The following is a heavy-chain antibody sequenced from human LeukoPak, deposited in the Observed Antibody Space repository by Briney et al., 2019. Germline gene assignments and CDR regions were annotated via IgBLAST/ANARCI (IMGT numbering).Heavy chain of an antibody. CDR3: ARDRRRGWNDDAFDI. V-gene: IGHV3-21*01. CDR2: ISSSSSYI. J-gene: IGHJ3*02. CDR1: GFTFSSYS. Sequence: GGSLRLSCAASGFTFSSYSMNWVRQAPGKGLEWVSSISSSSSYIYYADSVKGRFTISRDNAKNSLYLQMNSLRAEDTAVYYCARDRRRGWNDDAFDIWGQGTMVTVSS. D-gene: IGHD1-1*01.